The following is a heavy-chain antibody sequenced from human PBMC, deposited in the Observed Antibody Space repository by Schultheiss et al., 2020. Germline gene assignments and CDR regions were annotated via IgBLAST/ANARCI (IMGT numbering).Heavy chain of an antibody. CDR1: GGSISSYY. D-gene: IGHD3-3*01. V-gene: IGHV4-59*01. Sequence: SETLSLTCTVSGGSISSYYWSWIRQPPGKGLEWIGYIYYSGSTNYNPSLKSRVTISVDTSKNQFSLKLSSVTAADTAVYYCARGVSYYDFWSGPQLDYWGQGTLVTVSS. CDR2: IYYSGST. CDR3: ARGVSYYDFWSGPQLDY. J-gene: IGHJ4*02.